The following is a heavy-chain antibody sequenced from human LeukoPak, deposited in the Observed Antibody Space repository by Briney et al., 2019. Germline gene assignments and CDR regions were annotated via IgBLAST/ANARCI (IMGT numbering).Heavy chain of an antibody. CDR3: ARGSVVAYYFDY. CDR1: GGSISTYY. D-gene: IGHD2-15*01. Sequence: SETLSLTCTVSGGSISTYYWNWIRQPPGKGLEWIGYIYYSGTTNYNPSLKSRVSMSVDTSKNQFSLKLSSVTAADTAVYYCARGSVVAYYFDYWGQGTLVTVSS. V-gene: IGHV4-59*01. J-gene: IGHJ4*02. CDR2: IYYSGTT.